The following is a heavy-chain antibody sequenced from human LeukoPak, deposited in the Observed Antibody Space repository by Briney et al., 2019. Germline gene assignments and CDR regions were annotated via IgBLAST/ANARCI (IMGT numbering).Heavy chain of an antibody. CDR2: IWYDGSNK. J-gene: IGHJ6*02. Sequence: GGSLRLSCAASGFTFSSYGMHWVRQAPGKGLEWVAVIWYDGSNKYYADSVKGRFTISRDNSKNTLYLQMNSLRAEDTAVYYCARDQRVFGAPPNNYYYGMDVWGQGTTVTVSS. V-gene: IGHV3-33*01. CDR1: GFTFSSYG. D-gene: IGHD3-3*01. CDR3: ARDQRVFGAPPNNYYYGMDV.